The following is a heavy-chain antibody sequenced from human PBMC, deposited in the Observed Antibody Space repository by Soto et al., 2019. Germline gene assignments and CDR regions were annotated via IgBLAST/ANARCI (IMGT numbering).Heavy chain of an antibody. CDR2: FHYSGRT. CDR1: GGSISSGPYS. V-gene: IGHV4-39*01. D-gene: IGHD1-26*01. J-gene: IGHJ6*02. Sequence: PSETLSLTCSVSGGSISSGPYSWGWIRQPPGKGLEWIGTFHYSGRTYYSPSLESRVTISVGTSKNQFSLKVSSVTAADTAVFYCARVSGSYYYGMDVWGQGTTVTVSS. CDR3: ARVSGSYYYGMDV.